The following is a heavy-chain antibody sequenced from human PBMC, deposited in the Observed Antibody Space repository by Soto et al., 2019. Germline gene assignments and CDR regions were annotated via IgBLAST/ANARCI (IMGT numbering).Heavy chain of an antibody. CDR3: ARENYGSGTNWFDP. V-gene: IGHV3-13*01. Sequence: GGSLRLSCAASGFTFSSYDMHWVRQAPGKGLEWVSAIGTAGDTYYPGSVKGRFTISRENAKNSLYLQMNSLRAEDTAVYYCARENYGSGTNWFDPWGQGTLVTVSS. CDR1: GFTFSSYD. J-gene: IGHJ5*02. CDR2: IGTAGDT. D-gene: IGHD3-10*01.